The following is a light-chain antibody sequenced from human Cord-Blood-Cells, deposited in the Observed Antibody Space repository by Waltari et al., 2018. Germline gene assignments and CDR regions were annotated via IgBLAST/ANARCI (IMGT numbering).Light chain of an antibody. Sequence: DIVMTQSQLSLPVTPGEPASISCRSSQSRLHSNGSNYLDWYLQKTVQSPQLLIYLGSNRASGVPVRFSGSGSGTDFTLKISRVEAEDVGFYYCMQALQTPLTFGGGTKVEIK. CDR3: MQALQTPLT. CDR1: QSRLHSNGSNY. V-gene: IGKV2-28*01. J-gene: IGKJ4*01. CDR2: LGS.